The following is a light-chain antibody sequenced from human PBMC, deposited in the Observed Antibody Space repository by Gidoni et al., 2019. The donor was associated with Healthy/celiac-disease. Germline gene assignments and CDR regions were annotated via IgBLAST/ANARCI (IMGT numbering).Light chain of an antibody. CDR1: QRISSY. J-gene: IGKJ1*01. CDR2: AAS. Sequence: DIQMTQSPSSLSASVGDRVTITCRASQRISSYLKWYQQKPGKAPKLLIYAASSLQSGVPSRFSGSGSGTDFTLTISSLQPEDFATYYCQQSNSTPWTFGQGTKVEIK. V-gene: IGKV1-39*01. CDR3: QQSNSTPWT.